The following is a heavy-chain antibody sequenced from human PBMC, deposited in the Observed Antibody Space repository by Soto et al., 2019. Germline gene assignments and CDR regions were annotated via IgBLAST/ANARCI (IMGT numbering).Heavy chain of an antibody. D-gene: IGHD1-26*01. V-gene: IGHV5-10-1*01. J-gene: IGHJ3*02. Sequence: GESLKISCNGSGYSFTIYWISLVLQMPGKGLEWMGRIDPSDSYTNYSPSFQGHVTISADKSISTAYLQWSSLKASDTAMYYCAIKWELLRWRAFDIWGQGTMVTVSS. CDR1: GYSFTIYW. CDR2: IDPSDSYT. CDR3: AIKWELLRWRAFDI.